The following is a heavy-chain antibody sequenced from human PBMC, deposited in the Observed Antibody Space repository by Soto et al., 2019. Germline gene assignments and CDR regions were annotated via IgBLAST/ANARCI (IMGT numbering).Heavy chain of an antibody. CDR2: INPNSGGT. V-gene: IGHV1-2*02. D-gene: IGHD1-26*01. J-gene: IGHJ4*02. CDR1: GYTFTGYY. Sequence: ASVKVSCKASGYTFTGYYMYWVRQAPGQGLEWMGWINPNSGGTNYAQKFQGRVTMTRDTSISTAYMELSRLRSDDTAVYYCARLSGGARYLFVYLFEFWRQATLVTVSS. CDR3: ARLSGGARYLFVYLFEF.